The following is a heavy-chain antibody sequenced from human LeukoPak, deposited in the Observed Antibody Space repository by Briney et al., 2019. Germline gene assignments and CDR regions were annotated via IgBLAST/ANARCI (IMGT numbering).Heavy chain of an antibody. Sequence: PSETLSLTCAVHGGSFSGYYWSWIRQPPGKGLEWIGEINHSGSTHYNPSLRSRVTISVDTSKNQFSLKLSFVTAADTAVYYCAREYWYFDLWGRGTLVTVSS. CDR1: GGSFSGYY. J-gene: IGHJ2*01. V-gene: IGHV4-34*01. CDR3: AREYWYFDL. CDR2: INHSGST.